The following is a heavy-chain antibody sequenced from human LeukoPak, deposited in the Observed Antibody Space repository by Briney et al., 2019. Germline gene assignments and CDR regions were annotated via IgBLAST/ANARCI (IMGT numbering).Heavy chain of an antibody. Sequence: GGSLRLSCAASGFTFSSYSMNWVRQAPGKGLEWVSYIGSSSSTIYYADSVKGRFTISRDNSKNTLFLQMNSLRAEDTAVYYCAKRRGLELLYYYYMDVWGKGTTVTVSS. CDR3: AKRRGLELLYYYYMDV. CDR1: GFTFSSYS. D-gene: IGHD1-7*01. CDR2: IGSSSSTI. J-gene: IGHJ6*03. V-gene: IGHV3-48*01.